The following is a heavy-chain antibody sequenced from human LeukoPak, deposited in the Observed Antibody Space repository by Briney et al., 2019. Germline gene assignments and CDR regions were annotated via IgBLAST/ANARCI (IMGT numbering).Heavy chain of an antibody. CDR1: GGSIRSHS. D-gene: IGHD2-8*01. J-gene: IGHJ3*01. V-gene: IGHV4-59*11. CDR3: ARGCSDGICYTNAFGF. Sequence: SETLSLTCTVSGGSIRSHSWSWIRQSPGKGLECIGYVYYSGSTNYNPSLKSRVTMSLDTSQNEFSLNLSSVTAADTAVYYCARGCSDGICYTNAFGFWGQGTLVIVSS. CDR2: VYYSGST.